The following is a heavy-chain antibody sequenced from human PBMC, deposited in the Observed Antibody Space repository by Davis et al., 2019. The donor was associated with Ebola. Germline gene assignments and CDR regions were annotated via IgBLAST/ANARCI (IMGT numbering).Heavy chain of an antibody. CDR3: ARENGDYGHYYFDY. J-gene: IGHJ4*02. CDR2: ISTNGGST. Sequence: GESLKISCSASGFTFSSYAMHWVRQAPGKGLEYVSAISTNGGSTYYADSVKGRFTISRDNAKNSLYLQMNSLRAEDTAVYYCARENGDYGHYYFDYWGQGTLVTVSS. V-gene: IGHV3-64*04. CDR1: GFTFSSYA. D-gene: IGHD4-17*01.